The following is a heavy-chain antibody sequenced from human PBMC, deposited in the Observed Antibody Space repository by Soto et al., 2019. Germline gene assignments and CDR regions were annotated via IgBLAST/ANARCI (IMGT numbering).Heavy chain of an antibody. Sequence: GGALRLSCAASGFTFSSYEMNWVRQAPGKGLEWVSYISSSCSTIYYADSVRGRFTISRDNAKNSLYLQMNSLRAEDTAVYYCARVAGYYYGMDVWGQGTTVTVSS. CDR2: ISSSCSTI. V-gene: IGHV3-48*03. CDR1: GFTFSSYE. CDR3: ARVAGYYYGMDV. J-gene: IGHJ6*02.